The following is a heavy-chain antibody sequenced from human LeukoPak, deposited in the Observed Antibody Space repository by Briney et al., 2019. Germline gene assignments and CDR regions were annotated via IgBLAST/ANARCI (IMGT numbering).Heavy chain of an antibody. CDR2: INHSGST. CDR3: ARGPAAAVTFDY. V-gene: IGHV4-34*01. CDR1: SGSFSGYY. J-gene: IGHJ4*02. Sequence: PSETLSLTCAVYSGSFSGYYWSWIRQPPGKGLEWIGEINHSGSTNYNPSLKSRVTISVDTSKNQFSLKLSSVTAADTAVYYCARGPAAAVTFDYWGQGTLVTVSS. D-gene: IGHD6-13*01.